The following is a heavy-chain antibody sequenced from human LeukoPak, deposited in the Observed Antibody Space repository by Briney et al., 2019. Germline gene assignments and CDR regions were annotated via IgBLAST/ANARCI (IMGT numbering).Heavy chain of an antibody. CDR2: INPNSGGT. CDR1: GYTFTGYY. V-gene: IGHV1-2*02. J-gene: IGHJ4*02. CDR3: ARGDSLWFGELLSHFDY. D-gene: IGHD3-10*01. Sequence: GASVKVSCKASGYTFTGYYMHWVRQAPGQGLEWMGWINPNSGGTNYAQKFQGRVTMTRDTSISTAYMELSRLGSDDTAVYYCARGDSLWFGELLSHFDYWGQGTLVTVSS.